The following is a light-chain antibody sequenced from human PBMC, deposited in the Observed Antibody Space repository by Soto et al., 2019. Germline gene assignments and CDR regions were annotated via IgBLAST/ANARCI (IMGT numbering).Light chain of an antibody. Sequence: EFLLTQSPGTLSLSLGERATLSCRASQSVTSGYLAWYQQKPGQAPRLLIYGASSRATGIPDRFSGSGSGTDFTLTISRLEPEDFAVYYCQQYGSSPLTFGGGT. CDR2: GAS. V-gene: IGKV3-20*01. CDR1: QSVTSGY. CDR3: QQYGSSPLT. J-gene: IGKJ4*01.